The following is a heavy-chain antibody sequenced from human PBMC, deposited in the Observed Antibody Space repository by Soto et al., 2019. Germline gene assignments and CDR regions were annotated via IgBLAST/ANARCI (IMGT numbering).Heavy chain of an antibody. CDR2: TYFRSKWYN. D-gene: IGHD5-12*01. J-gene: IGHJ5*02. CDR3: AKGDNLGPKTGYAFDP. CDR1: GDSVSSNTAS. V-gene: IGHV6-1*01. Sequence: SQTLSLTGAISGDSVSSNTASSNWIRQSPSRGLEWLGRTYFRSKWYNDYAVSVKSRIIINPDTSNNQFSLQLNSVTPEDTAVYFCAKGDNLGPKTGYAFDPWGQGIMVTVSS.